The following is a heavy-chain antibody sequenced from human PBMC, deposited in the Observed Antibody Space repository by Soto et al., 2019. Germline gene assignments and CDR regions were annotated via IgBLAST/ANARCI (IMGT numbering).Heavy chain of an antibody. CDR2: INQDGSEK. CDR1: GFTFRDYW. V-gene: IGHV3-7*01. CDR3: ARGTKYLDS. J-gene: IGHJ4*02. Sequence: GGSMRLSCAASGFTFRDYWMNWVRQAPGKGLEWVANINQDGSEKYYVDSVKGRFTISRDNAKNSLYMQMNSLRAEDTAMYYCARGTKYLDSWGQGALVTVS.